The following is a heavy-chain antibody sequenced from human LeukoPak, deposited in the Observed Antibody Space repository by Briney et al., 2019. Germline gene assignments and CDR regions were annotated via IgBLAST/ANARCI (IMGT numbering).Heavy chain of an antibody. Sequence: ASVTVSCKASGYTFTTTYINWVRQAPGQGLEWMGWISAYNGKTNYAQKFQGRVTMTTDSSTSTAYMDLTSLRSDDTAVYYCARGGTYYPCIDYWGQGTLVTVSS. J-gene: IGHJ4*02. CDR1: GYTFTTTY. D-gene: IGHD1-26*01. V-gene: IGHV1-18*01. CDR2: ISAYNGKT. CDR3: ARGGTYYPCIDY.